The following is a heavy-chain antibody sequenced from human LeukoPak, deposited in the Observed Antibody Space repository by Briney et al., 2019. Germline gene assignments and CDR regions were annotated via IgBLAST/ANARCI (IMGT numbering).Heavy chain of an antibody. V-gene: IGHV1-24*01. J-gene: IGHJ3*01. Sequence: GPPVKVSCKFAGSTLTDLSIPWGRQAPGKGLEGLGGFDPEDGKTIYAQSFQGRVTMTEDTSTDTAYMQLSSLRSEDTAVYYCATDISTVVTPGWGSFDLWGPGTMVTVSS. D-gene: IGHD4-23*01. CDR1: GSTLTDLS. CDR3: ATDISTVVTPGWGSFDL. CDR2: FDPEDGKT.